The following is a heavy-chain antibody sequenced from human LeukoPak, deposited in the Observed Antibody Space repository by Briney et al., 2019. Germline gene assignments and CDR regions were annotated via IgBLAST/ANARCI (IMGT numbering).Heavy chain of an antibody. Sequence: SETLSLTCTVSGGSISSYYWSWIRQPPGKGLEWIGYIYYSGSTNYNPSLKSRVTISVDTSKNQFSLKLSSVTAADTAVYYCATDYGDGYWHFDLWGRGTLVTVSS. V-gene: IGHV4-59*01. J-gene: IGHJ2*01. CDR3: ATDYGDGYWHFDL. D-gene: IGHD4-17*01. CDR2: IYYSGST. CDR1: GGSISSYY.